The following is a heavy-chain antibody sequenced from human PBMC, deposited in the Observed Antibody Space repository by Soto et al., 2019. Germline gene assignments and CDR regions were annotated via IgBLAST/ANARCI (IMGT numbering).Heavy chain of an antibody. CDR1: GGTFSSYT. J-gene: IGHJ1*01. Sequence: ASVKVSCKASGGTFSSYTISWVRQAPGQGLEWMGRIIPILGIANYAQKFQGRVTITADKSTSTAYMELSSLRSEDTAVYYCARGFPDYYGSFVVSEYFQHWGQGTLVTVSS. CDR3: ARGFPDYYGSFVVSEYFQH. CDR2: IIPILGIA. D-gene: IGHD3-10*01. V-gene: IGHV1-69*02.